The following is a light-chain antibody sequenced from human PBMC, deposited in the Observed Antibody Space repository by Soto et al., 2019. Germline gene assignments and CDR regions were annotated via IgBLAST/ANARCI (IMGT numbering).Light chain of an antibody. CDR1: QGISSY. Sequence: EIEMIQYPNTLSLTPGERIKLSCMAIQGISSYLAWYQQKPGKAPKLLIYAASTLQSGVPSRFSGSGSGTDFTLTISSLQPEDFTTYCCQLLNSYPPTFDPGTKVDIK. CDR3: QLLNSYPPT. V-gene: IGKV1-9*01. J-gene: IGKJ3*01. CDR2: AAS.